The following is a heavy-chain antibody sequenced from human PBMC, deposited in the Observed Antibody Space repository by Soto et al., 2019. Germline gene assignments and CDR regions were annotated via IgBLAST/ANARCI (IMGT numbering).Heavy chain of an antibody. V-gene: IGHV3-48*02. D-gene: IGHD6-6*01. CDR2: ICSGSSTK. Sequence: EVQLVESGGGLVQPGGSLRLSCAASGFTFSSYSMNWVRQAPGKGLEWVSYICSGSSTKHYADSVKGRFTISRDNAKNSLYLQMNSLRDEDTAVYDCARPSYLYSSSSYYDYGMDVWGQGTTVTVCS. CDR3: ARPSYLYSSSSYYDYGMDV. CDR1: GFTFSSYS. J-gene: IGHJ6*02.